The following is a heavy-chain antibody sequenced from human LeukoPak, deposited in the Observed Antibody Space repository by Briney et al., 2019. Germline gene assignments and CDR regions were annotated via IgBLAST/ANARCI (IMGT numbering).Heavy chain of an antibody. D-gene: IGHD6-19*01. CDR2: INPSGGST. J-gene: IGHJ5*02. CDR3: ARSSFPSSIAVSGGWFDP. Sequence: ASVKVSCKASGYTFTSYYMHWVRQAPREGLEWMGMINPSGGSTSYAQKFQGRVTMTRDTSTSTVYMELSSLRSEDTAVYYCARSSFPSSIAVSGGWFDPWGQGTLVTVSS. V-gene: IGHV1-46*01. CDR1: GYTFTSYY.